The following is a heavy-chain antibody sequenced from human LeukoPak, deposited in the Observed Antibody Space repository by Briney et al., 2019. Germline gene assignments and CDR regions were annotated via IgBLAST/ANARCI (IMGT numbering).Heavy chain of an antibody. CDR3: TRRMYYDYVWGSYEYYMDV. J-gene: IGHJ6*03. CDR2: IRSKANSYAT. V-gene: IGHV3-73*01. CDR1: GFTFSGSA. D-gene: IGHD3-16*01. Sequence: PGGSLRLSCAASGFTFSGSAMHWVRRASGKGLEWVGRIRSKANSYATAYAASVKGRFTISRDDSKNTAYLQMNSLKTEDTAVYYCTRRMYYDYVWGSYEYYMDVWGKGTTVTVSS.